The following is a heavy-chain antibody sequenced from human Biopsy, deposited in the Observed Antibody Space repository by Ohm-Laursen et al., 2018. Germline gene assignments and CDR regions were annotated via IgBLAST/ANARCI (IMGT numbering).Heavy chain of an antibody. D-gene: IGHD6-19*01. J-gene: IGHJ6*02. CDR2: IYYSGST. CDR3: ARATNNTGWPYYYFYGMDV. Sequence: SDTLSLTCPVSGGSISSDYWSWIRQTPGKGLEWIGYIYYSGSTNYNPSLKSRVTISVDTSKNQFSLRLNSVTAAVTTVYYCARATNNTGWPYYYFYGMDVWGQGTTVTVSS. V-gene: IGHV4-59*07. CDR1: GGSISSDY.